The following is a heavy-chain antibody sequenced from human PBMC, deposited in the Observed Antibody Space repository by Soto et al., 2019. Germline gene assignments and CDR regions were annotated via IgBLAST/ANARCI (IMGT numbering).Heavy chain of an antibody. D-gene: IGHD1-1*01. Sequence: SETLSLTCTVSGGSISSYYWSWIRQPPGKGLEWIGYIYYSGSTNYNPSLKSRVTISVDTSKNQFSLKLSSVNAADTAVYYCARDSFGTRDSDWFDPWGQGTLVTVSS. CDR1: GGSISSYY. CDR2: IYYSGST. V-gene: IGHV4-59*01. CDR3: ARDSFGTRDSDWFDP. J-gene: IGHJ5*02.